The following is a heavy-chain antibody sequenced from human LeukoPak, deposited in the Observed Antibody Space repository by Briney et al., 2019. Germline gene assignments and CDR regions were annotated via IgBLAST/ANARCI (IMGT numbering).Heavy chain of an antibody. V-gene: IGHV3-9*01. D-gene: IGHD3-22*01. J-gene: IGHJ4*02. CDR3: AKDVYYYDSSGSIFDY. Sequence: GRSLRLSCAASGFTFDDYAMHWVRQAPGKGLEWVSGISWNSGSIGYADSVKGRFTISRDNAKNSLYLQMNSLRAEDTALYYCAKDVYYYDSSGSIFDYWGQGTLVTVSP. CDR2: ISWNSGSI. CDR1: GFTFDDYA.